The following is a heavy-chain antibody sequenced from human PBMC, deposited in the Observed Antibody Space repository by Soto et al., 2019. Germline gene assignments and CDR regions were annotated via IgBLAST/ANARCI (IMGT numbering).Heavy chain of an antibody. CDR1: GGSISSGGYY. D-gene: IGHD3-16*02. CDR2: IYYSGST. V-gene: IGHV4-31*03. Sequence: QVQLQESGPGLVKPSQTLSLTCTVSGGSISSGGYYWSWIRQHPGKGLEWIGYIYYSGSTYYNPSLKRRVTRSVDTSKNQFSLKLSSVTAADTAVYYCARAASDYVWGSYRYGGFDPWGQGTLVTVSS. J-gene: IGHJ5*02. CDR3: ARAASDYVWGSYRYGGFDP.